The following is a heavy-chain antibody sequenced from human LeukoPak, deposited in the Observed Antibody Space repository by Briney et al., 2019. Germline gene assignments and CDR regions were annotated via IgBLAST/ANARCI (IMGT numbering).Heavy chain of an antibody. CDR2: IIPIFGTT. J-gene: IGHJ5*02. CDR1: ADTFSSNC. D-gene: IGHD3-22*01. V-gene: IGHV1-69*13. CDR3: ARQKSGGYAVFTGKPRGHWFDP. Sequence: SVKVFCKAAADTFSSNCSSWVRHPPGQGLEWRGGIIPIFGTTNYAQTFQGRVWTTAGDSASTASIDPSSVPSPATTVYYCARQKSGGYAVFTGKPRGHWFDPWGQGTLVTVSS.